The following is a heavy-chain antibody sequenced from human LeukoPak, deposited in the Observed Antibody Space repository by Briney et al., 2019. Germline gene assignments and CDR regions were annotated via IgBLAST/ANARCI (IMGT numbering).Heavy chain of an antibody. D-gene: IGHD3-10*01. CDR2: IYYNGAT. CDR1: GDSISLYY. J-gene: IGHJ1*01. V-gene: IGHV4-59*01. Sequence: SETLSLTCIVSGDSISLYYWSWIRQAPGRGLDWIGYIYYNGATNYKPSLKYNPSLKSRVTISLDTSKKEISLRLTSVTAADTAVYYCARGLGGFGEIYHFNSWGQGSLVTVSS. CDR3: ARGLGGFGEIYHFNS.